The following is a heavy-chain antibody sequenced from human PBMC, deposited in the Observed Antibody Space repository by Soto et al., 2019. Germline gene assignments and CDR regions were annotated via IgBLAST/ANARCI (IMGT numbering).Heavy chain of an antibody. CDR1: GFSLSTSGMC. CDR3: ARIPRQPDYYYMDV. CDR2: IDWDDDK. Sequence: SGPTLVNPTQTLTLTCTFSGFSLSTSGMCVSWIRQPPGKALEWLARIDWDDDKYYSTSLKTRLTISKDTSKNQVVLTMTNMDPVDTATYYCARIPRQPDYYYMDVWGKGTTVTVSS. V-gene: IGHV2-70*11. J-gene: IGHJ6*03.